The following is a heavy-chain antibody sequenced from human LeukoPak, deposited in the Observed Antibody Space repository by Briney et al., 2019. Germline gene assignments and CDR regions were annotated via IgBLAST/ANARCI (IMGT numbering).Heavy chain of an antibody. D-gene: IGHD6-13*01. V-gene: IGHV5-51*01. CDR3: ARLTAAAVDY. CDR1: GYSFTSYW. Sequence: GESLKISCKGSGYSFTSYWIGWVRQMPGKGLEWMGSIYPGDSDTRYSPSFQGLVTISADKSISTAYLQWSSLKASDTAIYYCARLTAAAVDYWGQGTLVTVSS. J-gene: IGHJ4*02. CDR2: IYPGDSDT.